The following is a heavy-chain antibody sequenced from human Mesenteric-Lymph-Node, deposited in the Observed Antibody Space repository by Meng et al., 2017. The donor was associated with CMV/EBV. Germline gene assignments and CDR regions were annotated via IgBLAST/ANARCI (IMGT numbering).Heavy chain of an antibody. CDR2: IWYDGGKQ. CDR1: GFTFSSYA. CDR3: TKDQGISGYSMDV. Sequence: GGSLRLSCAASGFTFSSYAMSWVRQAPGKGLEWVAIIWYDGGKQYYADSVKGRFIISRDSSKNTVYLHMNSLRVEDTALYYCTKDQGISGYSMDVWGQGTTVTVSS. D-gene: IGHD3-3*01. V-gene: IGHV3-33*03. J-gene: IGHJ6*02.